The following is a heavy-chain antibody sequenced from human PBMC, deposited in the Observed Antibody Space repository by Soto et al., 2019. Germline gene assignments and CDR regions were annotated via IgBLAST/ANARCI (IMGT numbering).Heavy chain of an antibody. CDR2: ISGSGGST. Sequence: GGSLRLSCAASGFTFSIFAMSWVRQSPGKGLEWVSTISGSGGSTYYADAVKGRFTISRDNSMGTLYLQMKSLRVEDKSIYYCAKEVSLGCTVEFGYWGQGALVTVSS. V-gene: IGHV3-23*01. J-gene: IGHJ4*02. CDR1: GFTFSIFA. D-gene: IGHD3-10*01. CDR3: AKEVSLGCTVEFGY.